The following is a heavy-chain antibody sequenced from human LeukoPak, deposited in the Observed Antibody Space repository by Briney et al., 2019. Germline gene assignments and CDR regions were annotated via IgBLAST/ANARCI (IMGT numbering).Heavy chain of an antibody. V-gene: IGHV4-59*02. J-gene: IGHJ6*02. CDR2: IYYSGST. CDR1: GGSVRTYF. Sequence: SETLSLTCTVSGGSVRTYFWSWIRQPPGRGLEWIGNIYYSGSTNYNPSLKSRVTISVDTSKNQFSLKLTSVSAADTAVYYCARDAGHQLSRRNYYAMDVWGQGTTVTVSS. CDR3: ARDAGHQLSRRNYYAMDV. D-gene: IGHD1-1*01.